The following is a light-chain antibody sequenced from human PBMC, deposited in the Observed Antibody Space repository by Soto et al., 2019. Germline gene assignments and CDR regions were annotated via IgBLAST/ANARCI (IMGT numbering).Light chain of an antibody. CDR2: AAS. J-gene: IGKJ1*01. Sequence: DIQMTQSPSSLSASVGDRVTITCRASQHINNDLAWYQQRPGKVPKLLIYAASTLQSGVPSRFSASRSETDFTLTINGLQPEDVATYYCQNYNSAPQTFGQGTKVEIK. V-gene: IGKV1-27*01. CDR1: QHINND. CDR3: QNYNSAPQT.